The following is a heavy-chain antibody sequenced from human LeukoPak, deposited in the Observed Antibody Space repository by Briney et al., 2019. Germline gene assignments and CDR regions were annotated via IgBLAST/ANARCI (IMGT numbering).Heavy chain of an antibody. CDR3: ARDLYSVSSWSAYDS. J-gene: IGHJ4*02. D-gene: IGHD5/OR15-5a*01. V-gene: IGHV3-33*01. Sequence: PGGSPRLSCAASGLTFSSYAMHWVRQAPGKGLEWVAFIWSEGSNKYYADSVRGRFTISRDNSKNTLYLQINSLRAEDTAVYYCARDLYSVSSWSAYDSWGQGILVTVSS. CDR1: GLTFSSYA. CDR2: IWSEGSNK.